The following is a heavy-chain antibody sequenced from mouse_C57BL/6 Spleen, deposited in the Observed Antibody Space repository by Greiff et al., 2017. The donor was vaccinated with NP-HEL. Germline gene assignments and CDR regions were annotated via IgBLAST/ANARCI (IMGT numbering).Heavy chain of an antibody. CDR1: GFTFSNYW. CDR2: IRLKSDNYAT. J-gene: IGHJ3*01. CDR3: TETMVTTGFAY. Sequence: EVQRVESGGGLVRPGGSMKLSCVASGFTFSNYWMNWVRQSPEKGLEWVAQIRLKSDNYATHYAESVKGRFTISRDDSKSSVYLQMNNLRAEDTGIYYCTETMVTTGFAYWGQGTLVTVSA. D-gene: IGHD2-2*01. V-gene: IGHV6-3*01.